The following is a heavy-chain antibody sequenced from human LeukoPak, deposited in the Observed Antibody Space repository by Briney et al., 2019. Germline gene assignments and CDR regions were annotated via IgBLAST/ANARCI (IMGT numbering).Heavy chain of an antibody. CDR3: ARDRGLSSGYYYYFDY. Sequence: GGSLRLSCAASGFTFSSYGMHWVRQAPGKGLEWVAFIRYDGSNKYYADSVKGRFTISRDNSKNTLYLQMNSLRAEDTAVYYCARDRGLSSGYYYYFDYWGQGTLVTVSS. V-gene: IGHV3-30*02. CDR2: IRYDGSNK. CDR1: GFTFSSYG. D-gene: IGHD3-22*01. J-gene: IGHJ4*02.